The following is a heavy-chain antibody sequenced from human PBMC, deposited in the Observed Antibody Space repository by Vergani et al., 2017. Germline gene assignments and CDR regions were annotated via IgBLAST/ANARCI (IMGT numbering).Heavy chain of an antibody. Sequence: EVRLVETGGGLIQPGGSLRLSCAASGFTVSSNYMSWVRQAPGKGLEWVSVIYSGGSTDYADSVKGRFTISRDNSKNTLYLQMNSLRAEDTAVYYCGGSGSYREINYWGQGTLVTVSS. V-gene: IGHV3-53*02. D-gene: IGHD3-10*01. CDR3: GGSGSYREINY. J-gene: IGHJ4*02. CDR1: GFTVSSNY. CDR2: IYSGGST.